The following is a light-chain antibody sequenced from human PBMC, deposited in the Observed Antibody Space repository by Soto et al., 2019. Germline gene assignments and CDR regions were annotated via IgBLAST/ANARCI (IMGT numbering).Light chain of an antibody. CDR1: STDVGGYNF. CDR3: SSYARNTTPPVV. CDR2: DVS. V-gene: IGLV2-14*01. Sequence: QSALTQPASMSGSPGQSITISCTGTSTDVGGYNFVSWYQQHPDKAPRLMIYDVSNRPSGVSNRFSGSKSGNTASLTISGLQAEDEADYYCSSYARNTTPPVVFGEGTKLTVL. J-gene: IGLJ2*01.